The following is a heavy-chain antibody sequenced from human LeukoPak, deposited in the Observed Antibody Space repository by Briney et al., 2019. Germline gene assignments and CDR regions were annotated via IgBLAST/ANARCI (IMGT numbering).Heavy chain of an antibody. Sequence: GGSLRLSCAASGFTFSSYSMNWVRQAPGKGLEWVSGISPNGVITYYADSVKGRISISRDNYKGTVYLQMNSLRPEDTAVYYCAKDDAWLQFGSWGRGTLVTVSS. V-gene: IGHV3-23*01. CDR1: GFTFSSYS. CDR2: ISPNGVIT. D-gene: IGHD5-24*01. CDR3: AKDDAWLQFGS. J-gene: IGHJ4*02.